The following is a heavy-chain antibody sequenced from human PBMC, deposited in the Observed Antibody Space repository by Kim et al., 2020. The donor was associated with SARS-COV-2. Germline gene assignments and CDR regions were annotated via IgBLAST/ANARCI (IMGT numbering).Heavy chain of an antibody. CDR2: ITVYNGNT. Sequence: ASVKVSCKTSGYTFSTSVVSWVRQAPGQGLEWMGWITVYNGNTNYAQKLQGRVTMTTDTSTSTAYMELRSLTSDDTAVYYCARGGGSYWYVDYWGQGTLVTVSS. D-gene: IGHD3-16*01. CDR3: ARGGGSYWYVDY. CDR1: GYTFSTSV. V-gene: IGHV1-18*01. J-gene: IGHJ4*02.